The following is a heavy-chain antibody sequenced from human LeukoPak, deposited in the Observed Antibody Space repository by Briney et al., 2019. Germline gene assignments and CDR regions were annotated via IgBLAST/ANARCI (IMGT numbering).Heavy chain of an antibody. D-gene: IGHD5-12*01. J-gene: IGHJ4*02. Sequence: SETLSLTCAVYGGSFSGYYWSWIRQPPGKGLEWIGEINHSGSTNYNPSLKSRVTISVDTSKNQFSLKLSSVTAADTAVYYCARAGRGYSGYVPFDYWGQGTLVTVSS. CDR3: ARAGRGYSGYVPFDY. CDR2: INHSGST. CDR1: GGSFSGYY. V-gene: IGHV4-34*01.